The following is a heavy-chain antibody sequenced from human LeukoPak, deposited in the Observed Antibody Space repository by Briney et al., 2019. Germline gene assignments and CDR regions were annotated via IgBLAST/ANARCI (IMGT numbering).Heavy chain of an antibody. J-gene: IGHJ4*02. D-gene: IGHD5-18*01. CDR2: INSDGSST. Sequence: GGSLRLSCAASGFTFSGYWMHWARQAPGKGLVWVSRINSDGSSTSYADSVKGRFTISRDNAKNTLYLQMNSLRAEDTAVYYCARDRRGYSYGLFDYWGQGTLVTVSS. CDR3: ARDRRGYSYGLFDY. V-gene: IGHV3-74*01. CDR1: GFTFSGYW.